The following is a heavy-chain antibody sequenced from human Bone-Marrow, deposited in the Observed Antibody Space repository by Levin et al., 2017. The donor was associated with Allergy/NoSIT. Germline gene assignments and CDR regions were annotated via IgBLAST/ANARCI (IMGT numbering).Heavy chain of an antibody. CDR2: INHSGSA. V-gene: IGHV4-34*01. CDR1: GGSFSGSS. D-gene: IGHD3-22*01. J-gene: IGHJ4*02. Sequence: SQTLSLTCAVYGGSFSGSSYTWIRQPPGRGLEWIGEINHSGSATYNPSLKSRVTISVDTSKNQFSLKLSSVTAADTAIYYCARSGNRNYYDTSAYYLAYWGQGTLVTVSS. CDR3: ARSGNRNYYDTSAYYLAY.